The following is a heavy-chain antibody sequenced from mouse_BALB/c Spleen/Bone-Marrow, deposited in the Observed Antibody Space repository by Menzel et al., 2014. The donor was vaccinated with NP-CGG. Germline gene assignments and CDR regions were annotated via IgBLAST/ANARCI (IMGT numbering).Heavy chain of an antibody. CDR2: ISNGGGST. CDR1: GFTFSSYT. Sequence: EAQVVESGGGLVQPGGSLKLSCAASGFTFSSYTVSWVRQTPEKRLEWVAYISNGGGSTYYPDTVKGRFTISRDNAKNTLYLQMSSLKSEDTAMYYCARQLGLRWAMDYWGQGTSVTVSS. J-gene: IGHJ4*01. CDR3: ARQLGLRWAMDY. V-gene: IGHV5-12-2*01. D-gene: IGHD3-1*01.